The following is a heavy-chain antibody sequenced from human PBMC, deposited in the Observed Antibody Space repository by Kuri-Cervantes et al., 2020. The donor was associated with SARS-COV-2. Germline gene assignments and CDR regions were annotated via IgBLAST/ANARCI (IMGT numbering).Heavy chain of an antibody. Sequence: GESLKISCAASGFTFSSYWMSWVRQAPGKGLEWVAFIRYDGSNKYYADSVKGRFTISRDNSKNTLYLQMNSLRAEDTAVYYCARDFFNGNYYYYMDVWGKGTTVTVSS. D-gene: IGHD2-8*01. V-gene: IGHV3-30*02. CDR2: IRYDGSNK. J-gene: IGHJ6*03. CDR3: ARDFFNGNYYYYMDV. CDR1: GFTFSSYW.